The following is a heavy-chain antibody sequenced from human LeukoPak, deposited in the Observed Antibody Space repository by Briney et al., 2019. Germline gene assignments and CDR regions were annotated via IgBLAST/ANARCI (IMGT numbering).Heavy chain of an antibody. J-gene: IGHJ4*02. V-gene: IGHV4-4*02. Sequence: SETLSLTCAVSGGSISSSNWWSWVRQPLGKGLEWIGEIYHSGSTNYNPSLKSRVTISVDTSKNQFSLKLSSVTAADTAVYYCARLSDDSSGYYSGGYFDYWGQGTLVTVSS. CDR1: GGSISSSNW. D-gene: IGHD3-22*01. CDR3: ARLSDDSSGYYSGGYFDY. CDR2: IYHSGST.